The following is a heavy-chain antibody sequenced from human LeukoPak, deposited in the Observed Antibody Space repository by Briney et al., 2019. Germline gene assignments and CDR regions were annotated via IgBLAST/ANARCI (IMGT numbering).Heavy chain of an antibody. CDR2: VGTSADA. D-gene: IGHD2-15*01. Sequence: GGSLRLSCLASGFTFSSYAMDWVRQAPGQGLQWVSAVGTSADAYYADSVRGRFTISRDNSKNTLYLQMDSLRAEDTAIYYCTRKTPGRTPFDYWGQGILVTVSS. V-gene: IGHV3-23*01. J-gene: IGHJ4*02. CDR3: TRKTPGRTPFDY. CDR1: GFTFSSYA.